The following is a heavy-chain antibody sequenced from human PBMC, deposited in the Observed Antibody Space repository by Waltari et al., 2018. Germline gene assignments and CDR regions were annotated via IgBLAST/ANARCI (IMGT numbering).Heavy chain of an antibody. D-gene: IGHD6-13*01. CDR3: AREGGGIAAHHDAFDI. Sequence: QVQLVQSGAEVKKPGASVKVSCKASGYTFTGYYMHWVRQAPGQGLEWRGWINPNSGGTNYAQKFQGRVTMTRDTSISTAYMELSRLRSDDTAVYYCAREGGGIAAHHDAFDIWGQGTMVTVSS. J-gene: IGHJ3*02. CDR2: INPNSGGT. CDR1: GYTFTGYY. V-gene: IGHV1-2*02.